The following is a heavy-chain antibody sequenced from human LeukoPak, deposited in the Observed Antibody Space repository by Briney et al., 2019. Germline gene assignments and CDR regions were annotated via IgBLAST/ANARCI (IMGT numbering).Heavy chain of an antibody. CDR1: GFTFSSYE. D-gene: IGHD5-18*01. CDR2: ISSSGSTI. CDR3: ASIVDTAMVPYFDY. V-gene: IGHV3-48*03. J-gene: IGHJ4*02. Sequence: PGRSLRLSCAASGFTFSSYEMNWVRQAPGKGLEWVSYISSSGSTIYYADSVKGRFTISRDNAKNSLYLQMNSLRAEDTAVYYCASIVDTAMVPYFDYWGQGTLVTVSS.